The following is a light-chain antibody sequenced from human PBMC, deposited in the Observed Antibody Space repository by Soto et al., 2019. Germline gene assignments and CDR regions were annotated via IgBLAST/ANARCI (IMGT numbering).Light chain of an antibody. Sequence: QSALTQPASVSGSPGQSVTISCTGTSSDVGGYNFVSWYQQYPGTAPKLLIYDVSNRPSGVSNRFSGSKSGNTASLTISGLQAEDEADYYCSSYTGSSTLVFGGGTQLTVL. CDR1: SSDVGGYNF. J-gene: IGLJ2*01. CDR3: SSYTGSSTLV. CDR2: DVS. V-gene: IGLV2-14*03.